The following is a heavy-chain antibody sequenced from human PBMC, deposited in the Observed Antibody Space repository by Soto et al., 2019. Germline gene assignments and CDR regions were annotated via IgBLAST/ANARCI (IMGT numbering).Heavy chain of an antibody. Sequence: GGSLILSCGASGFTFSSYWMHWVRHAPGKGLVWVSRIKNDGSSRSYADSVKGRFTISRDNAKNTLYLQMNSLRAEDTAVYYCAREFSSSLSGYYYGMDVWGQGTTVTVSS. V-gene: IGHV3-74*01. D-gene: IGHD6-6*01. CDR2: IKNDGSSR. J-gene: IGHJ6*02. CDR1: GFTFSSYW. CDR3: AREFSSSLSGYYYGMDV.